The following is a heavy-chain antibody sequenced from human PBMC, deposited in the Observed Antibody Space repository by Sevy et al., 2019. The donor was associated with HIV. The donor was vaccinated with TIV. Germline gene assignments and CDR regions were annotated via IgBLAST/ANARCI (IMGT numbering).Heavy chain of an antibody. CDR3: AKLGGNYGDYDDY. J-gene: IGHJ4*02. Sequence: GGSLRLSCAASGFTFDDYTMHWVRQPPGKGLEWVSLISWDGGSTYYADSVKGGFTITRDNSKNSLFLQMNSLRSEDTAFYYCAKLGGNYGDYDDYWGRGTLVTVSS. V-gene: IGHV3-43*01. CDR1: GFTFDDYT. D-gene: IGHD4-17*01. CDR2: ISWDGGST.